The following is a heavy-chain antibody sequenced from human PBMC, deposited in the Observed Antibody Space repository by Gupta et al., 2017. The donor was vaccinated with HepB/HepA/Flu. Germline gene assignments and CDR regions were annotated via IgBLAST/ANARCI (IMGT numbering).Heavy chain of an antibody. CDR3: AXVPSRVRGGYFDL. CDR2: INHSGST. D-gene: IGHD3-10*01. Sequence: QVQLQQWGAGLLKPSETLSLTCAVYGGSFSGYYWSWIRQPPGKGLEWIGEINHSGSTNYNPSRKSRVTISVDTSKNQFSRKLSSVTAAXTAVYYCAXVPSRVRGGYFDLWGRGTLVTVSS. V-gene: IGHV4-34*01. J-gene: IGHJ2*01. CDR1: GGSFSGYY.